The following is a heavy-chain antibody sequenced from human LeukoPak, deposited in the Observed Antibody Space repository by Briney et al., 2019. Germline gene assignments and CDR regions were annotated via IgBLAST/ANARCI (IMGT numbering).Heavy chain of an antibody. J-gene: IGHJ4*02. D-gene: IGHD4-11*01. V-gene: IGHV1-69*02. CDR1: GGTFSSYT. CDR3: ARVRDYSNSPALFDY. CDR2: IIPILGIA. Sequence: ASVKVSCKASGGTFSSYTISWVRQAPGQGLEWMGRIIPILGIANYAQKFQGRVTITADKSTSTAYMELSSLRSEDTAVYYCARVRDYSNSPALFDYWGQGTLVTASS.